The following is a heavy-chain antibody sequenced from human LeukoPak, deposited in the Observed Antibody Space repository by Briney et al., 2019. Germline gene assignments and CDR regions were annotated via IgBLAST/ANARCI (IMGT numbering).Heavy chain of an antibody. J-gene: IGHJ3*02. CDR3: ARVYVLRFLEWFAAFDI. CDR1: GFTFSSYS. V-gene: IGHV3-21*01. D-gene: IGHD3-3*01. Sequence: PGGSLRLSCAASGFTFSSYSMNWVRQAPGKGLEWVSSISSSSSYIYYADSVKGRFTISRDNAKNSLYLQMNSLRAEDTAVYYCARVYVLRFLEWFAAFDIWGQGTMVTVSS. CDR2: ISSSSSYI.